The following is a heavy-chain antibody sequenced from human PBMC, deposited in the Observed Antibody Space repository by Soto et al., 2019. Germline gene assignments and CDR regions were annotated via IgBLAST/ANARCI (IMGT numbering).Heavy chain of an antibody. J-gene: IGHJ4*02. D-gene: IGHD3-16*02. CDR2: IYYSGST. V-gene: IGHV4-59*08. Sequence: SETLSLTCTVSGGSISSYYWSWIRQPPGKGLEWIGYIYYSGSTNYNPSLKSRVTISVDTSKNQFSLKLSSVTAADTAVYYWARLSKSHDYIWGSYRSSFDYWGQETLVTVSS. CDR1: GGSISSYY. CDR3: ARLSKSHDYIWGSYRSSFDY.